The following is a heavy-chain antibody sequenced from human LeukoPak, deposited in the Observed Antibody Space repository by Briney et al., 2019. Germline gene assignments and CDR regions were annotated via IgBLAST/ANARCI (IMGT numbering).Heavy chain of an antibody. CDR3: ARGRMGAAIDY. Sequence: PSGTLSLTCTVSGGSISSYYWSWIRQPPGKGLEWIGYIYYSGSTNYNPSLKSRVTISVDTSKNQFSLKLSSVTAADTAVYYCARGRMGAAIDYWGQGTLVTVSS. CDR2: IYYSGST. J-gene: IGHJ4*02. V-gene: IGHV4-59*01. D-gene: IGHD1-26*01. CDR1: GGSISSYY.